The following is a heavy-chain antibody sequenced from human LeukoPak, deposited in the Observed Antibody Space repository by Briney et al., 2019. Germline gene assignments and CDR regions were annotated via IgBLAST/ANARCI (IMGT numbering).Heavy chain of an antibody. CDR2: ISYDGSNK. CDR3: ARDVGLELLFDY. J-gene: IGHJ4*02. V-gene: IGHV3-30-3*01. D-gene: IGHD1-7*01. Sequence: PGGSLRLSCAASGFTFSSYAMHWVRQAPGKGLEWVAVISYDGSNKYYADSVKGRFTISRDNSKNTLYLQMNSPRAEDTAVYYCARDVGLELLFDYWGQGTLVTVSS. CDR1: GFTFSSYA.